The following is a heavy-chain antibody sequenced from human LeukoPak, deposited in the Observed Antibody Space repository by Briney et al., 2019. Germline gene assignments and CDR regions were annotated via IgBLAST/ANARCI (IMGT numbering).Heavy chain of an antibody. Sequence: GGSLRLSCAASGFTVSSNYMSWVRQAPGKGLEWVSVIYSGGSTYYADSVKGRFTISRDNSKNTLYLQMNSLRAEDTAVYYCARVNGPKKYYYDSSGYYFDYWGQGTLVTVSS. CDR2: IYSGGST. V-gene: IGHV3-66*01. J-gene: IGHJ4*02. CDR1: GFTVSSNY. D-gene: IGHD3-22*01. CDR3: ARVNGPKKYYYDSSGYYFDY.